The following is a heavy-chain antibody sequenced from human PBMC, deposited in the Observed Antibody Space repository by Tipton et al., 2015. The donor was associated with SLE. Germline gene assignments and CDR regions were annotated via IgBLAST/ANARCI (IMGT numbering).Heavy chain of an antibody. CDR1: GFTFSSYA. CDR2: IDSRSSTI. Sequence: SLRLSCAASGFTFSSYAMHWVRQAPGKGLEWISYIDSRSSTIYYADSVKGRFTISRDNAKSLLYLQMNSLRVEDTAVYYCARRGGYSSTRTYYYYMDVWGKGTTVTISS. D-gene: IGHD6-13*01. J-gene: IGHJ6*03. V-gene: IGHV3-48*01. CDR3: ARRGGYSSTRTYYYYMDV.